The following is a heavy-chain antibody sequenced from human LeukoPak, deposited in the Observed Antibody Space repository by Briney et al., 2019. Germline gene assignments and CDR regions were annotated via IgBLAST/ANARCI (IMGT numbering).Heavy chain of an antibody. J-gene: IGHJ5*02. Sequence: ASVKVSCKASGYTFTGYYMHWVRQAPGQGLEWMGWINPNSGGTNYAQKFQGRVTMTRDTSTSTAYMELSRLRSDDTAVYYCAVSRTGTDRFDPWGQGTLVTVSS. CDR3: AVSRTGTDRFDP. V-gene: IGHV1-2*02. D-gene: IGHD1-1*01. CDR1: GYTFTGYY. CDR2: INPNSGGT.